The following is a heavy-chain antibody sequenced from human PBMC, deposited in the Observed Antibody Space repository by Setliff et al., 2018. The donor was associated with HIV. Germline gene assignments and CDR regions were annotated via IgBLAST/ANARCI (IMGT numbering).Heavy chain of an antibody. J-gene: IGHJ4*02. CDR2: ISSSGSGT. CDR3: AKDRLLWFGEAPFDY. D-gene: IGHD3-10*01. V-gene: IGHV3-11*01. CDR1: GFTFSDFH. Sequence: GGSLRLSCAASGFTFSDFHMNWIRQAPGKGLEWVSYISSSGSGTYYADSVKGRFTISRDNSKNMLYLQMNSLRAEDTAVYFCAKDRLLWFGEAPFDYWGQGTLVTVSS.